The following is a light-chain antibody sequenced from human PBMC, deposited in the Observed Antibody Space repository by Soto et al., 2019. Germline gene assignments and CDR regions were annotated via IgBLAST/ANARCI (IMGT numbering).Light chain of an antibody. V-gene: IGKV1-5*01. CDR3: QQYNSFSGT. J-gene: IGKJ2*02. CDR2: DAS. Sequence: DIQMTQSPSTLSASVGDRVTITCRASQSISTWLAWYQQKPGKAPKLLTYDASSLQSGVPSRFSGSGSGIEFTLTISSLQPDDFATYYCQQYNSFSGTFGQGTKLELK. CDR1: QSISTW.